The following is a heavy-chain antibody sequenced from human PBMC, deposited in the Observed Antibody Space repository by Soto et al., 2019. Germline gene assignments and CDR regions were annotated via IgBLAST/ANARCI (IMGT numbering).Heavy chain of an antibody. V-gene: IGHV1-46*01. CDR2: INPSGGST. D-gene: IGHD3-9*01. CDR1: GYTLTSYY. CDR3: ARGDYDVLTGHYPLDY. Sequence: ASVKVSCKASGYTLTSYYMHWVRQAPGQGLAWMGIINPSGGSTSYAQNYQDRITMTRDTSTTTVYMELSSLRSEHTAVYFCARGDYDVLTGHYPLDYWGQGTLVTVSS. J-gene: IGHJ4*02.